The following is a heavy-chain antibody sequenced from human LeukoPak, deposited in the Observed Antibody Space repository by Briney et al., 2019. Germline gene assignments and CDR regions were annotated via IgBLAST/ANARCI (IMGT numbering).Heavy chain of an antibody. CDR2: LYYTGRT. Sequence: PSETLSLTCTVSGGSVSSSNYYWEWIRQPPGRGLEWIGSLYYTGRTYYDPSLKSRVTISGDTSKNQFSLKVSSVTAADTAFYYCARRGYCSGGSCYRPPPIDSWGQGTLVTVSS. CDR1: GGSVSSSNYY. CDR3: ARRGYCSGGSCYRPPPIDS. D-gene: IGHD2-15*01. J-gene: IGHJ4*02. V-gene: IGHV4-39*01.